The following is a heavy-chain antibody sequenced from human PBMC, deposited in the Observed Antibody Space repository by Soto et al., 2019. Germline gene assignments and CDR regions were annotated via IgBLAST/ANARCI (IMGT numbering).Heavy chain of an antibody. J-gene: IGHJ4*02. D-gene: IGHD2-2*02. CDR1: GGSFSGYY. CDR2: INHSGVT. CDR3: ARSATSCSTTSCYTVSLDY. Sequence: QVQLQQWGAGLFKPSETLSLTCAVYGGSFSGYYWSWIRQPPGKGLEWIGEINHSGVTNYNPSLKSRVTISVDTSNNQFSLKLTSVTAADTAVFYCARSATSCSTTSCYTVSLDYWGQGTLVTVSS. V-gene: IGHV4-34*01.